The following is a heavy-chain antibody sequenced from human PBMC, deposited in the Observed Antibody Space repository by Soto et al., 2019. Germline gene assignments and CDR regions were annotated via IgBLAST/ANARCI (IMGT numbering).Heavy chain of an antibody. J-gene: IGHJ5*02. CDR3: ARSYYGSGSWFDP. V-gene: IGHV1-46*03. D-gene: IGHD3-10*01. CDR2: INPSGGSK. Sequence: QVQLVQSGAEVKKPGAPVKVSCKASGYTFISYYMHWVRQAPGQGLEWMGIINPSGGSKSYAQKFQGRVTMTRDTSTSTVYMELSSLRSEDTAVYYCARSYYGSGSWFDPWGQGTLVTVSS. CDR1: GYTFISYY.